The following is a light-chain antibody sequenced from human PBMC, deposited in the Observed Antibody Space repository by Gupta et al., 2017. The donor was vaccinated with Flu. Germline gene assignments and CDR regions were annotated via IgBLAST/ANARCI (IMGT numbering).Light chain of an antibody. CDR1: QSVTTS. J-gene: IGKJ3*01. V-gene: IGKV3-11*01. CDR3: QCRTNWPVRFT. CDR2: DTS. Sequence: EIVLTQSPATLALSPGQTATLSCRASQSVTTSLACYQPKPGQPPRLLIYDTSSRATDLPARFSGCGSGTDFTLIISSLEPEDFAVYYGQCRTNWPVRFTFGPGTTVEIK.